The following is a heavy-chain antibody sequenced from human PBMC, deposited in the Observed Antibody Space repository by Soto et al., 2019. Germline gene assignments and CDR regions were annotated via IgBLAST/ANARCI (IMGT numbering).Heavy chain of an antibody. CDR3: ARDLNGGNELGGFDY. D-gene: IGHD7-27*01. J-gene: IGHJ4*02. CDR2: IYYSGST. V-gene: IGHV4-30-4*01. Sequence: LSLTCTVSGGSISSGDYYWSWIRQPPGKGLEWIGYIYYSGSTYYNPSLKSRVTISVDTSKNQFSLKLSSVTAADTAVYYCARDLNGGNELGGFDYWGQGTLVTVSS. CDR1: GGSISSGDYY.